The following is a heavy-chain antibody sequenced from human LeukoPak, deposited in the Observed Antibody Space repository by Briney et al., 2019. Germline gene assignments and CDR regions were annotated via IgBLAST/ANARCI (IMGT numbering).Heavy chain of an antibody. CDR2: ITINIDRT. D-gene: IGHD3-10*01. Sequence: PGRSLRLSCAASGFTFSNYAMHWVRQAPGKGLEYVSAITINIDRTFYADSVQGRFTISRDNSANTLYLQMSSLRPEDTAVYYCVKPARGSGIQNGFDYWGQGTLVTVSS. V-gene: IGHV3-64D*06. CDR1: GFTFSNYA. CDR3: VKPARGSGIQNGFDY. J-gene: IGHJ4*02.